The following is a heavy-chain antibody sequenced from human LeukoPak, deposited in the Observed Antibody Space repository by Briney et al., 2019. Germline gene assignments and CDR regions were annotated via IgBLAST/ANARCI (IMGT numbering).Heavy chain of an antibody. D-gene: IGHD5-24*01. CDR3: ARSRDGYNILDY. V-gene: IGHV3-21*01. CDR1: GFTFGNYA. CDR2: ISSSSSYI. Sequence: GGSLRLSCAASGFTFGNYAMNWVRQAPGKGLEWVSSISSSSSYIFYADSVKGRFTISRDNAKNSLYLQVTSLRAEDTAVYYCARSRDGYNILDYWGQGTLVTVSS. J-gene: IGHJ4*02.